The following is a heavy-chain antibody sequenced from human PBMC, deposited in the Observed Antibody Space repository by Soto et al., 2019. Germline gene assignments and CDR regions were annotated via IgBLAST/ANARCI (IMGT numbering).Heavy chain of an antibody. CDR3: ATGRACDFPGCTHDY. CDR1: AFTFSSYA. Sequence: PGGSRRLSCAASAFTFSSYAMSWVRQAPGKGLEWVSAVSGSGDSTYYADSVKGRFTISRDNSKNTLYLQMNSLRAEDTAVYYCATGRACDFPGCTHDYWSLGT. CDR2: VSGSGDST. D-gene: IGHD2-21*02. V-gene: IGHV3-23*01. J-gene: IGHJ4*02.